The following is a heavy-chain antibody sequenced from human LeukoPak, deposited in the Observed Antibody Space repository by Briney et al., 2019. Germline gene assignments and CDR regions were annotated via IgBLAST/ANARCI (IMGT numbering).Heavy chain of an antibody. CDR3: VRRAKRPGTRIGFDP. D-gene: IGHD2/OR15-2a*01. CDR1: GFTFSTYS. J-gene: IGHJ5*02. CDR2: ITSSSFDI. V-gene: IGHV3-21*01. Sequence: GGSLRLSCAASGFTFSTYSMNWVRQAPRKGLEWVSSITSSSFDISYADSVKGRFTTSRDNAQNSLYLQMNSLRAEDTAVYYCVRRAKRPGTRIGFDPWGQGTLVTVSS.